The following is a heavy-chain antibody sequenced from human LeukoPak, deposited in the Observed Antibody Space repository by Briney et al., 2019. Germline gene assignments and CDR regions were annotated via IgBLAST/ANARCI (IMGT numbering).Heavy chain of an antibody. CDR1: GYTFTNYA. CDR2: INTNTGNP. CDR3: ARVGLNYYDSSGYHPAWFDP. Sequence: PLASVKVSCKASGYTFTNYAVNWVRQAPGQGLEWMGWINTNTGNPTYAQGFTGRLVFSLDTSVSTAYLQISSLKAEDTAVYYCARVGLNYYDSSGYHPAWFDPWGQGTLVTVSS. D-gene: IGHD3-22*01. J-gene: IGHJ5*02. V-gene: IGHV7-4-1*02.